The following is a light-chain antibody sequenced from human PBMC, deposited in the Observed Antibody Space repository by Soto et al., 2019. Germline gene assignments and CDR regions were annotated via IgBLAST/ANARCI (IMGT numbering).Light chain of an antibody. V-gene: IGKV3D-20*02. J-gene: IGKJ1*01. CDR3: HQSYSTPRT. CDR1: QTVIRDY. Sequence: EIVLTQSPATLSLSPGESATLSCRASQTVIRDYLAWYQQKPGQTPRLLIYGASSRATGIPDRFSGSGSGTDLTLTISSLQPEDFATYYCHQSYSTPRTFGQGTKVDIK. CDR2: GAS.